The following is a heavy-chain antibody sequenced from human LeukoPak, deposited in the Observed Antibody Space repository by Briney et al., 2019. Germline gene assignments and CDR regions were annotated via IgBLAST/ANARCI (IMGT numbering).Heavy chain of an antibody. Sequence: PGGFLRLSCAASGFTFSSYWMHWVRQAPGKGLVWVSRISPDGSTTGHADSVKGRFTTSRDNAKNTLFLQMNSLRAEDTAVYYCTRDFDFSSAIWGQGTLVTVSS. V-gene: IGHV3-74*01. J-gene: IGHJ4*02. CDR3: TRDFDFSSAI. CDR2: ISPDGSTT. D-gene: IGHD3-3*01. CDR1: GFTFSSYW.